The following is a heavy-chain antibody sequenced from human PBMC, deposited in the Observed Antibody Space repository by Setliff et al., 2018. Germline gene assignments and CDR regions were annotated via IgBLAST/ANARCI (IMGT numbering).Heavy chain of an antibody. D-gene: IGHD5-12*01. CDR2: IYPGDSET. J-gene: IGHJ3*02. V-gene: IGHV5-51*01. CDR1: GYSFTSYW. Sequence: PGESLKISCKGSGYSFTSYWVGWVRQMPGKGLEWMGIIYPGDSETKYSPSFQGQVTISADKSTTTAHLQWSSLKASDTATYYCATNGYSGYDHAFDIWGQGTLVTVS. CDR3: ATNGYSGYDHAFDI.